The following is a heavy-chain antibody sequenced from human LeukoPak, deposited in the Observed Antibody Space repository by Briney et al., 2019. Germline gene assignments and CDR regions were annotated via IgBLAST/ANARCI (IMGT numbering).Heavy chain of an antibody. CDR3: AKDSHGTYCTNGVCYTPPDY. CDR2: IGGSGGST. Sequence: GGSLRLSCAASGFTFSSYAMSWVRQAPGKGLEWVSAIGGSGGSTYYADSVKGRFTISRDNSKNTLYLQMNSLRAEDTAVYYCAKDSHGTYCTNGVCYTPPDYWGQGTLVTVSS. J-gene: IGHJ4*02. V-gene: IGHV3-23*01. CDR1: GFTFSSYA. D-gene: IGHD2-8*01.